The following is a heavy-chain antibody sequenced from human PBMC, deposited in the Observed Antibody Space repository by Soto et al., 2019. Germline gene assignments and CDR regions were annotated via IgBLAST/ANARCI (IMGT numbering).Heavy chain of an antibody. D-gene: IGHD3-22*01. Sequence: SLRLSCAASGFTFSSYGMHWVRQAPGKGLEWVAVIWYDGSNKYYADSVKGRFTISRDNSKDTVFLQMNSLRAEDTAVYSCAKYYYDRSGSPLAFDYWGQGTLVTVSS. V-gene: IGHV3-33*06. CDR1: GFTFSSYG. CDR2: IWYDGSNK. CDR3: AKYYYDRSGSPLAFDY. J-gene: IGHJ4*02.